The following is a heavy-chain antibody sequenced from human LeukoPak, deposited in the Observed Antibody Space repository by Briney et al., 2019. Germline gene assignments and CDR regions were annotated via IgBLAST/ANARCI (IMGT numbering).Heavy chain of an antibody. CDR3: ASCSGGSCYLDY. CDR2: ISSSSSYI. Sequence: GGSLRLSCAASGFTFSSYSMNWVCQAPGKGLEWVSSISSSSSYIYYADSVKGRFTISRDNAKNSLYLQMNSLRAEDTAVYYCASCSGGSCYLDYWGQGTLVTVSS. D-gene: IGHD2-15*01. CDR1: GFTFSSYS. J-gene: IGHJ4*02. V-gene: IGHV3-21*01.